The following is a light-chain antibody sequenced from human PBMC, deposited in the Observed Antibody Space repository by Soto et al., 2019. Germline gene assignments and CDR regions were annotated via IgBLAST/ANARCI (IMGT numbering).Light chain of an antibody. CDR1: QDINNF. V-gene: IGKV1-5*01. Sequence: IQMTQSPSTLSASVGDRVTITCRASQDINNFLAWYQQKPGNAPKFLIYDASTLQSGVPSRFSGSGAGTEFTLTTGGLQPDAAATYFEQQYKSRRMFGQGTKVDIK. CDR2: DAS. CDR3: QQYKSRRM. J-gene: IGKJ1*01.